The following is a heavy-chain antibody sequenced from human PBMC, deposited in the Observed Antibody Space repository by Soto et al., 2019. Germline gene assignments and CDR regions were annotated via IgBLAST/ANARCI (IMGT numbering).Heavy chain of an antibody. J-gene: IGHJ4*02. Sequence: EVQLLESGGGSVQPGGSLMLSCAASGFTFSSYSLSWLRQAPGKGLEWVSGISGSGQTTHYKDSVKGRFTISRDNFRNTLYLQVNSLRAEDTAXXXXXXXXGDSWTTYFFDYWGQGALVTVSS. D-gene: IGHD4-4*01. CDR3: XXXXGDSWTTYFFDY. V-gene: IGHV3-23*01. CDR2: ISGSGQTT. CDR1: GFTFSSYS.